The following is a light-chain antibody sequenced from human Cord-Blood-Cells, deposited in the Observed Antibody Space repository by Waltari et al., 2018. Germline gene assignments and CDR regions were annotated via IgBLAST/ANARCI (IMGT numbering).Light chain of an antibody. Sequence: SYELTQPPSVSVSPGQTVSITCSGDKLGDKYACWYQQKPGQSPVLVIYQDSKRPSGIPERFSGYNSGNTATLTISGTQAMDEADYYCQAWDSSNVVFGGGTKLTVL. CDR1: KLGDKY. CDR3: QAWDSSNVV. J-gene: IGLJ2*01. V-gene: IGLV3-1*01. CDR2: QDS.